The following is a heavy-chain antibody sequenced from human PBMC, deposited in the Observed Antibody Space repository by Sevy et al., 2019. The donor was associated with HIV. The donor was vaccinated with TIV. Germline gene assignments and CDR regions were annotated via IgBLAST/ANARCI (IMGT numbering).Heavy chain of an antibody. V-gene: IGHV1-2*02. J-gene: IGHJ4*02. CDR2: IIPNSGGT. D-gene: IGHD6-19*01. CDR3: ARSRVYSSGWTN. Sequence: ASVKVSCKASGYTFTGYYMHWVRQAPGHRLEWMGWIIPNSGGTNCAQKFQGRVTMTRDTSISTAYMELSRLRSDDTAVYNCARSRVYSSGWTNWGQGTLVTVSS. CDR1: GYTFTGYY.